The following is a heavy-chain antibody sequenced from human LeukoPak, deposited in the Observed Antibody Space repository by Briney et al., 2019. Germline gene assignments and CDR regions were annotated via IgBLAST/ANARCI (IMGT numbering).Heavy chain of an antibody. CDR1: GFTFSSYA. CDR3: ARDGCSGGSCSWFDY. Sequence: GGSLRLTRAASGFTFSSYAMHWVRQAPGKGLEWVAVISYDGSNKYYADSVKGRFTISRDNSKNTLYLQMNSLRAEDTAVYYCARDGCSGGSCSWFDYWAQRTLVTVSS. D-gene: IGHD2-15*01. V-gene: IGHV3-30*04. CDR2: ISYDGSNK. J-gene: IGHJ5*01.